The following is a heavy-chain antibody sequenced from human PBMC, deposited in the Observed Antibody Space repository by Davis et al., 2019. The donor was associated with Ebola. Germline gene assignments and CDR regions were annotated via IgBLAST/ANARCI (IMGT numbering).Heavy chain of an antibody. D-gene: IGHD3-22*01. J-gene: IGHJ4*02. CDR3: ARYYYDSNSYSGPVCDY. V-gene: IGHV3-23*01. CDR2: ISGGAAIT. CDR1: GFTFSNYP. Sequence: GWSLRLSCAASGFTFSNYPMTWVRQAPGKGLEWVSVISGGAAITYYADSVKGRFTISRDNAKNSLYLQMNSLRIEDTAIYYCARYYYDSNSYSGPVCDYWGQGTLVTVSS.